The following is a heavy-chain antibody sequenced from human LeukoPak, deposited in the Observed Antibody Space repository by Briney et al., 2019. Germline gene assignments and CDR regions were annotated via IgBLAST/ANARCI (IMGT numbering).Heavy chain of an antibody. J-gene: IGHJ4*02. V-gene: IGHV3-21*01. CDR2: ISSSSSYI. D-gene: IGHD3-10*01. CDR1: GFTFSSYG. Sequence: GGSLRLSCAASGFTFSSYGMNWVRQAPGKGLEWVSSISSSSSYIYYADSVKGRFTISRDNAKNSLYLQMNSLRAEDTAVYYCARDYYGSGSYPFDYWGQGTLVTVSS. CDR3: ARDYYGSGSYPFDY.